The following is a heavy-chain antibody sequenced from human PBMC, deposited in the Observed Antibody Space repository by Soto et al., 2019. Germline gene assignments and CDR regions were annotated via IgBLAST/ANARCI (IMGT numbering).Heavy chain of an antibody. CDR2: ITPIFGTA. CDR1: GGTFSSYA. CDR3: ARAGHIVVVPAAPTYYYYGMDV. V-gene: IGHV1-69*06. D-gene: IGHD2-2*01. J-gene: IGHJ6*02. Sequence: ASVKVSCKASGGTFSSYAISWVRQAPGQGLEWMGGITPIFGTANYAQKFQGRVTITADKSTSTAYMELSSLRSEDTAVYYCARAGHIVVVPAAPTYYYYGMDVWGQGTTVTVSS.